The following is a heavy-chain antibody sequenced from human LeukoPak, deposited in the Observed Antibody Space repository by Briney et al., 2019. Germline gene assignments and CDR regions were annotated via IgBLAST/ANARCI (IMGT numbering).Heavy chain of an antibody. D-gene: IGHD4-17*01. Sequence: PSETLPLTCTVSGGSLSSTIYYWGCIRQPPGKGLEWIGSIFYSGSTYYNPSLKSRVTISVDTSNNQFSLKVTSVTAADTAIYYCARRDYGDAGRFDPWDQGTLVTVSS. J-gene: IGHJ5*02. CDR3: ARRDYGDAGRFDP. CDR2: IFYSGST. CDR1: GGSLSSTIYY. V-gene: IGHV4-39*01.